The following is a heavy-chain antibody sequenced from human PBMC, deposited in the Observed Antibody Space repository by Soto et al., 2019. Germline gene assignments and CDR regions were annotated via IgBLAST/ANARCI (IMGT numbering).Heavy chain of an antibody. V-gene: IGHV1-58*01. D-gene: IGHD3-22*01. Sequence: ASSKDSGFTFTSSAVQWPRQARGQRLEWIGWIVVGSGNTNYAQKFQERVTITRDMSTSTAYMELSSLRSEDTAVYYCAAGYSYDSSGYDNCGQGPLLTVYS. CDR3: AAGYSYDSSGYDN. CDR2: IVVGSGNT. CDR1: GFTFTSSA. J-gene: IGHJ4*02.